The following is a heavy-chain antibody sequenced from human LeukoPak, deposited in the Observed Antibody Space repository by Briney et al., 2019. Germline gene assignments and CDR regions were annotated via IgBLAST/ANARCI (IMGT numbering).Heavy chain of an antibody. CDR2: IHIYRGNT. J-gene: IGHJ4*02. CDR3: ARDRGDGYDYFWDY. V-gene: IGHV1-18*01. Sequence: ASVKVSCKASRYSSPKYGISWVRQAPGQGLEWMGWIHIYRGNTNYAQKFQGRVTMTTDTSTSTVYMEVRGLRSDDTAMYYCARDRGDGYDYFWDYWGQGTLVTVSS. CDR1: RYSSPKYG. D-gene: IGHD5-12*01.